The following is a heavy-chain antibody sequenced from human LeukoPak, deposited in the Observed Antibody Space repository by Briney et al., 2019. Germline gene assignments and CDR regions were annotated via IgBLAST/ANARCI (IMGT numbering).Heavy chain of an antibody. CDR3: ARRAGDYSHPYDY. CDR1: GFTVSTNS. V-gene: IGHV3-53*01. D-gene: IGHD3-22*01. J-gene: IGHJ4*02. Sequence: GSLRLSCTVSGFTVSTNSMSWVRQAPGKGLEWVSFIYSDNTHYSDSVKGRFTISRDNSKNTLYLQMNSLRAEDTAVYYCARRAGDYSHPYDYWGQGTLVTVSS. CDR2: IYSDNT.